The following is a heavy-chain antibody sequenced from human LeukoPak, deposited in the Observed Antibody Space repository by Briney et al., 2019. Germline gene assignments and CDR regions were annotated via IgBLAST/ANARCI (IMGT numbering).Heavy chain of an antibody. CDR1: GFTFSDYW. J-gene: IGHJ4*02. CDR2: INPDGSSS. Sequence: PGGSLRLSCAASGFTFSDYWMHWLRQAPGKGLVWVCRINPDGSSSSYADSVKGRFTISRDNAKNTLYLQMKSLRDEDTAVYYCFSPEADYWGQGTLVTVSS. CDR3: FSPEADY. V-gene: IGHV3-74*01.